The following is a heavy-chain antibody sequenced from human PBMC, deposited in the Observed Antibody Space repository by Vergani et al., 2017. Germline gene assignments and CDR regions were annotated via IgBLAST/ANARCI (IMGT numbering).Heavy chain of an antibody. V-gene: IGHV3-9*01. D-gene: IGHD2-15*01. J-gene: IGHJ4*02. CDR3: AKASGSSTKYYLNY. CDR2: ISWNSGSI. Sequence: EVQLVESGGGLVQPGRSLRLSCAASGFTFDDYAMLWVLQAPGKGLEWVSGISWNSGSIGYADSVQGRFTISRNNAKNSLYLQMNSLRAEDTAVYYCAKASGSSTKYYLNYWGQGTLVTVSS. CDR1: GFTFDDYA.